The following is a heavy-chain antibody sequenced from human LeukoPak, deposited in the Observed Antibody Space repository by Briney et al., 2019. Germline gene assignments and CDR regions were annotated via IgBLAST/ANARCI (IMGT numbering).Heavy chain of an antibody. V-gene: IGHV4-38-2*02. CDR1: GYSINSGYY. Sequence: SETLSLTCTVSGYSINSGYYWGWIRQPPGKGLEWIGTIYHSGNTYYNPSLKSRVTISVDTSKNQFSLNLSSMTAADTAVYYCARADYSSSWSHDYYYMDVWGKGTTVTVSS. D-gene: IGHD6-13*01. CDR2: IYHSGNT. CDR3: ARADYSSSWSHDYYYMDV. J-gene: IGHJ6*03.